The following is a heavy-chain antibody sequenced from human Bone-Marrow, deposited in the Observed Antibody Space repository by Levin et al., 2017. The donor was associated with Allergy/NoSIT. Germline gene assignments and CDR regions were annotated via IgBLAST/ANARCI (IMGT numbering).Heavy chain of an antibody. D-gene: IGHD3-10*01. V-gene: IGHV3-20*01. CDR1: GFTFDDYG. CDR3: ARDMVSGGSYGMDV. Sequence: GESLKISCAASGFTFDDYGMSWVRQAPGKGLEWVSGINWNGGSTGYADSVKGRFTISRDNVKNSLYLQMNSLRAEDTALYHCARDMVSGGSYGMDVWGQGTTVTVSS. CDR2: INWNGGST. J-gene: IGHJ6*02.